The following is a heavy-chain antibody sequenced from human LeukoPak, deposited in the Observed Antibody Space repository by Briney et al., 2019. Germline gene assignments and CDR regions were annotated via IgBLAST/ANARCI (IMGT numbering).Heavy chain of an antibody. J-gene: IGHJ6*03. V-gene: IGHV3-7*01. CDR2: IKQDGSEK. Sequence: GGSLRLSCAASGFTFSSYWMSWVRQAPGKGLEWVANIKQDGSEKYYVDSVKGRFTISRDNAKNSLYLQMNSLRAEDTAVYYCARDHRGSGWLYYYYYMDVWGKGTTVTVSS. D-gene: IGHD6-19*01. CDR3: ARDHRGSGWLYYYYYMDV. CDR1: GFTFSSYW.